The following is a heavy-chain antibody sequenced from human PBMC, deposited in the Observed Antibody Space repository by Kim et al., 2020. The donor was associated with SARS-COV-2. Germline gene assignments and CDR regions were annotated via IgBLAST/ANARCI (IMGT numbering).Heavy chain of an antibody. D-gene: IGHD1-26*01. J-gene: IGHJ5*02. CDR3: ARPWRGATRVFWFDP. Sequence: KFQGRVTMTRDTSISTAYMELSRLRSDDTAVYYCARPWRGATRVFWFDPWGQGTLVTVSS. V-gene: IGHV1-2*02.